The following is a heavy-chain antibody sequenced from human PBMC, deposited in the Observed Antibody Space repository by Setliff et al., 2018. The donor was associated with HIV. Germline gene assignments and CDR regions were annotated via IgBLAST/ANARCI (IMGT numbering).Heavy chain of an antibody. CDR2: INHSGNT. CDR1: GESFSAYF. D-gene: IGHD3-10*01. J-gene: IGHJ5*02. V-gene: IGHV4-34*01. CDR3: AKGVKWLAP. Sequence: SETLSLTCAVYGESFSAYFWIWIRQPPGKGLEWIGQINHSGNTNYNPSLKSRVTISMGTSRNQFSLKLRSVTAADTAVYYRAKGVKWLAPWGQGTLVTVSS.